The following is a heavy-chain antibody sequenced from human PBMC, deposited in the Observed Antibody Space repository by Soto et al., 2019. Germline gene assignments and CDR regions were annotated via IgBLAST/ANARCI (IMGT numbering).Heavy chain of an antibody. J-gene: IGHJ4*02. CDR1: GASITSGNYY. V-gene: IGHV4-30-4*08. D-gene: IGHD7-27*01. Sequence: SETLSLTCTVSGASITSGNYYWSWIRQHPGKGLEWIGYIYYSGSTYYNPSLKGRVTMSVDTSKNQFSLKLSSVSAADTAVYYCTRGPSGDKVDHWGQGTLVTVSS. CDR3: TRGPSGDKVDH. CDR2: IYYSGST.